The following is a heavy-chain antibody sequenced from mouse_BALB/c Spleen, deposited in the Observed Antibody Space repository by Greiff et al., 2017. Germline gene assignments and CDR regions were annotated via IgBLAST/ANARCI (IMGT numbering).Heavy chain of an antibody. CDR3: ARRRLRWYFDV. CDR2: IYPYNGGT. CDR1: GYTFTDYN. D-gene: IGHD2-4*01. V-gene: IGHV1S29*02. Sequence: VQLQQPGAELVKPGASVKISCKASGYTFTDYNMHWVKQSHGKSLEWIGYIYPYNGGTGYNQKFKSKATLTVDNSSSTAYMELRSLTSEDSAVYYCARRRLRWYFDVWGAGTTVTVSS. J-gene: IGHJ1*01.